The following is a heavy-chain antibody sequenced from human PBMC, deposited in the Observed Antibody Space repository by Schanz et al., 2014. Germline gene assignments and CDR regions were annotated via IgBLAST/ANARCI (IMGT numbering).Heavy chain of an antibody. CDR3: AKGRFGELSAFDI. Sequence: EMQLLESGGGLIQPGGSLRLSCAASGFTLSNYAMSWVRQAPGKGLEWVSALSEGGGGTHYADSVKGRFTISRDNSKNTLYLQMNSLRAEDTAVYYCAKGRFGELSAFDIWGQGTMVTVSS. D-gene: IGHD3-10*01. V-gene: IGHV3-23*01. CDR1: GFTLSNYA. J-gene: IGHJ3*02. CDR2: LSEGGGGT.